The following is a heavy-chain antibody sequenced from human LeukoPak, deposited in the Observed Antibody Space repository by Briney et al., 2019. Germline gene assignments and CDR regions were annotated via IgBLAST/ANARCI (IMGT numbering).Heavy chain of an antibody. CDR2: IHYSGTT. CDR1: GGSISTYY. J-gene: IGHJ5*02. CDR3: ARMGGYSGYATP. V-gene: IGHV4-59*08. D-gene: IGHD5-12*01. Sequence: SETLSLTCTVSGGSISTYYWSWIRQPPGKGLEWIGYIHYSGTTNYNPSPKNRVTISLDPSKNQSSLNLSSVTAEDTAVYYCARMGGYSGYATPWGKETLVTVPS.